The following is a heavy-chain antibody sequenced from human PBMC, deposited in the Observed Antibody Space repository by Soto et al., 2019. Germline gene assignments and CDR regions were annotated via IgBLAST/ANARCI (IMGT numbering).Heavy chain of an antibody. CDR1: GGSISSGGYY. D-gene: IGHD1-7*01. Sequence: QVQLQESGPGLVKPSQTLSLTCTVSGGSISSGGYYWSWIRQHPGKGLEWIGYIYYSGSTYYNPSLKSRVTISVDTSKNQFSLKLTSMTAADTAVYFCARGNYPYYFDYWGQGTLVTVSS. V-gene: IGHV4-31*03. J-gene: IGHJ4*02. CDR3: ARGNYPYYFDY. CDR2: IYYSGST.